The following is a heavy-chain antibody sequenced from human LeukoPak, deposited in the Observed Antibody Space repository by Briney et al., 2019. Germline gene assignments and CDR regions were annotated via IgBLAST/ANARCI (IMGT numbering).Heavy chain of an antibody. V-gene: IGHV4-59*01. CDR2: IYYSGST. D-gene: IGHD3-10*01. CDR1: GGSISSYY. J-gene: IGHJ5*02. CDR3: ARASVLLWFGELFGPWFDP. Sequence: PSETLSLTCTVSGGSISSYYWSWTRQPPGKGLEWIGYIYYSGSTNYNPSLKSRVTISVDTSKNQFSLKLSSVTAADTAVYYCARASVLLWFGELFGPWFDPWGQGTLVTVSS.